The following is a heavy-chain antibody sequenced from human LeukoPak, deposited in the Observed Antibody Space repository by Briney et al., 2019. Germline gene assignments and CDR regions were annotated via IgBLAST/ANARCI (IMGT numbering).Heavy chain of an antibody. CDR2: ISGSGGST. V-gene: IGHV3-23*01. CDR1: GFTFSSYA. Sequence: GGSLRLSCAASGFTFSSYAMSWVRQAPGKGLEWVSAISGSGGSTYYADSVEGRFTISRGNSKNTLYLQMNSLRAEDTAVYYCAREEDGDYYFDYWGQGTLVTVSS. D-gene: IGHD4-17*01. J-gene: IGHJ4*02. CDR3: AREEDGDYYFDY.